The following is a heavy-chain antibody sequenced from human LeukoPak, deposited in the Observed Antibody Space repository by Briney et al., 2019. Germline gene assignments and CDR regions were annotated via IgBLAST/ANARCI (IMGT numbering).Heavy chain of an antibody. CDR1: GFTFSSYW. CDR2: INSDGSST. D-gene: IGHD3-10*01. Sequence: SGGSLRLSCAASGFTFSSYWMHWVRQAPGKGLVWVSRINSDGSSTNYADSVKGRFTISRDNTKNTLYLQMNSLRAEDTAVYYCARAGKTGAAAFDIWGQGTMVTVSS. CDR3: ARAGKTGAAAFDI. V-gene: IGHV3-74*01. J-gene: IGHJ3*02.